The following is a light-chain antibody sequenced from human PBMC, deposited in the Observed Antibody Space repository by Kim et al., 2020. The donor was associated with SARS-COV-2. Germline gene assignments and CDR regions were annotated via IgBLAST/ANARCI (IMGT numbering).Light chain of an antibody. Sequence: IVLTQSPGTLSLSPGERATLSCRASQSVSSSYLAWYQQKPGQAPRLLIYGASSGSGTDFTLTISRLEPEDFAVYYCQQYGSSPWTFGQGTKVDIK. CDR2: GAS. CDR3: QQYGSSPWT. CDR1: QSVSSSY. J-gene: IGKJ1*01. V-gene: IGKV3-20*01.